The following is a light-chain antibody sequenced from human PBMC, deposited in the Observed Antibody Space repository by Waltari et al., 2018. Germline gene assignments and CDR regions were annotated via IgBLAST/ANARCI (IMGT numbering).Light chain of an antibody. Sequence: DIVMTQSPDSLAVSLGERATVNCKSSQNILSNSNNKNYLSWYHQKPGQPPKLLIYWASIRQSGVPDRFSGSGSGTDFTLTISSLQAEDVAVYFCQQYYSTPQTFGQGTKVEIK. J-gene: IGKJ1*01. CDR2: WAS. V-gene: IGKV4-1*01. CDR1: QNILSNSNNKNY. CDR3: QQYYSTPQT.